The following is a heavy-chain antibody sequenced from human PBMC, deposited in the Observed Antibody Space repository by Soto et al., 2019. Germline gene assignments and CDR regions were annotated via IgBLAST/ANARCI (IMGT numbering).Heavy chain of an antibody. D-gene: IGHD5-12*01. CDR3: ARDRSMDGYNSRSFDY. V-gene: IGHV1-69*01. Sequence: QVQLVQSGAEVKKPGPSVKVSCKASGGTFSSFGFNWVRQAPGQGLEWMGGIIPLYGTANHAQRFQGRVTISADESTSTVYMELISLRSEDTAIYYCARDRSMDGYNSRSFDYWGQGTLVTVSS. J-gene: IGHJ4*02. CDR2: IIPLYGTA. CDR1: GGTFSSFG.